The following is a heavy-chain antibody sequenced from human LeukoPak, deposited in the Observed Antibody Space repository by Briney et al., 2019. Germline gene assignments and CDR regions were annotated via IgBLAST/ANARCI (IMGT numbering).Heavy chain of an antibody. D-gene: IGHD3-22*01. J-gene: IGHJ4*02. Sequence: ASVKVSCKASGGTFRSYAISWVRQAPGQGLEWMGWISAYNGNTNYAQNFQGRLTMTADTSTSTAYMELRGLRSDDTAVYYCARDLMYYYDSVSYHFDYWGQGTLVTVSS. CDR1: GGTFRSYA. CDR2: ISAYNGNT. CDR3: ARDLMYYYDSVSYHFDY. V-gene: IGHV1-18*01.